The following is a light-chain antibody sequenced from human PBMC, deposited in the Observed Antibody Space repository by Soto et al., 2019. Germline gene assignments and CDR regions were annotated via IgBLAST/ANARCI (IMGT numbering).Light chain of an antibody. J-gene: IGKJ4*01. CDR3: QQASSYPLT. V-gene: IGKV1-12*01. CDR1: ENINNW. Sequence: DIPMTQSPSSVSASVGDRVTITCRASENINNWLDWYQQTPGKAPKLLIYETSTLQSGVPPRFSGSRSGAEFTLTISSLQPEDFATYYCQQASSYPLTFGGGTRVE. CDR2: ETS.